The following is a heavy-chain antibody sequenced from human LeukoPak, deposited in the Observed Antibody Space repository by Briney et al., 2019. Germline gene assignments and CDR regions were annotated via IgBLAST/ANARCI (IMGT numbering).Heavy chain of an antibody. CDR2: IYTSGST. CDR3: AREVEGMVVPASNWFDP. J-gene: IGHJ5*02. D-gene: IGHD2-2*01. CDR1: GGSISSYY. Sequence: AETLSLTCTASGGSISSYYWSWIRQPAGKGLEWIGGIYTSGSTNYNPSLKSRVTISVDTSKTQFSLKLSSVTAADTAVYYCAREVEGMVVPASNWFDPWGQGTLVTVSS. V-gene: IGHV4-4*07.